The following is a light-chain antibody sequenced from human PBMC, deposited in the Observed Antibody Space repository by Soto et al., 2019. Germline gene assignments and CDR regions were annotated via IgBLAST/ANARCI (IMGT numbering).Light chain of an antibody. V-gene: IGKV1-12*01. CDR2: TAS. J-gene: IGKJ1*01. Sequence: DIQMTQSPSSVSASVGDRVTITCRASQDINKWLAWYQQKPGLAPNLVIYTASRLHGGGPSRFSGSASGTEFTLTINSLQPGDFATYYCLQYNSNSRTFGQGTKVDIK. CDR3: LQYNSNSRT. CDR1: QDINKW.